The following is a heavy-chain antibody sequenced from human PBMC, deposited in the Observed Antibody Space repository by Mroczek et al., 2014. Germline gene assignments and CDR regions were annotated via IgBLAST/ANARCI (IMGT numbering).Heavy chain of an antibody. CDR1: GGSISSGSYY. V-gene: IGHV4-61*02. CDR3: AREVIGNCSSTSCYPLYYYYYMDV. Sequence: QVQLQQWGPGLVKPSQTLSLTCTVSGGSISSGSYYWSWIRQPAGKGLEWIGRIYTSGSTNYNPSLKSRVTMSVDTSKNQFSLKLSSVTAADTAVYYCAREVIGNCSSTSCYPLYYYYYMDVWGKGTTVTVSS. CDR2: IYTSGST. D-gene: IGHD2-2*01. J-gene: IGHJ6*03.